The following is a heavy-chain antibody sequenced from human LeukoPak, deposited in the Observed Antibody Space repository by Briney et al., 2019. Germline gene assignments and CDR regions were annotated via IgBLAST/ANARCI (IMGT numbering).Heavy chain of an antibody. J-gene: IGHJ4*02. CDR1: GGSISSSSYY. V-gene: IGHV4-39*01. Sequence: PSETLSLTCTVSGGSISSSSYYWGWIRQPPGKGLKWIGSIYYSGSTYYNPSLKSRVTISVDTSKNQFSLKLSSVTAADTAVYYCARLSSIAARGPFDYWGQGTLVTVSS. CDR3: ARLSSIAARGPFDY. CDR2: IYYSGST. D-gene: IGHD6-6*01.